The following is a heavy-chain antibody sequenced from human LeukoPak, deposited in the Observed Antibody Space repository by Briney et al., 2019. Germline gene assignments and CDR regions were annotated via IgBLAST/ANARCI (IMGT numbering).Heavy chain of an antibody. D-gene: IGHD3-3*01. Sequence: GALVKVSCKASGYTFTSYDINWVRQATGQGLEWMGWMNPNSGNTGYAQKFQGRVTMTRNTSISTAYMELSSLRSEDTAVYYCARATQDRITIFGGVIIPYYYYMDVRGKGTTVTVSS. V-gene: IGHV1-8*01. CDR3: ARATQDRITIFGGVIIPYYYYMDV. CDR1: GYTFTSYD. CDR2: MNPNSGNT. J-gene: IGHJ6*03.